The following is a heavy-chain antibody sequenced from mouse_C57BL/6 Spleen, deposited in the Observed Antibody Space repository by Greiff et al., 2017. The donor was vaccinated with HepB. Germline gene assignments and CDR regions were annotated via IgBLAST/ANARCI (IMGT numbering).Heavy chain of an antibody. Sequence: EVQLQQSGAELVRPGASVKLSCTASGFTITDYYMHWVKQRPEQGLEWIGRIDPEDGDTEYAPKFQGKATMTADTSSNTAYLPLSSLTSEDTAVYYCTALDGYDGYHVYGDVWGTGTTVTVSS. CDR1: GFTITDYY. CDR2: IDPEDGDT. V-gene: IGHV14-1*01. CDR3: TALDGYDGYHVYGDV. J-gene: IGHJ1*03. D-gene: IGHD2-3*01.